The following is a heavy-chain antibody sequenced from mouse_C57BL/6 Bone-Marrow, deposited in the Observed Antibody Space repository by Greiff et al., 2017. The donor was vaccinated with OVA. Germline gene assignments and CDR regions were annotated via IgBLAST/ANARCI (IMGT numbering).Heavy chain of an antibody. CDR2: IRNKANGYTT. V-gene: IGHV7-3*01. CDR1: GFTFTDYY. D-gene: IGHD1-2*01. Sequence: EVMLVESGGGLVQPGGSLSLSCAASGFTFTDYYMSWVRQPPGQALEWLGFIRNKANGYTTEYSSSVKGRFTISRDNSQSILYLQMNALRAEDSATYYGARSLLRDNYYAMDYWGQGTSVTVSS. CDR3: ARSLLRDNYYAMDY. J-gene: IGHJ4*01.